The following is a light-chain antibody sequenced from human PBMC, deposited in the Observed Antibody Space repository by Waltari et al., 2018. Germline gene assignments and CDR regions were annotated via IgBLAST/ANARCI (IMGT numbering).Light chain of an antibody. J-gene: IGLJ2*01. CDR2: EVT. V-gene: IGLV2-8*01. CDR1: SSDVGGYNY. Sequence: QSALTQPPSASGSPGQSVTISCTGTSSDVGGYNYVSWYQQYPDKAPNLFIYEVTKRPSAVPDRFSGSKSGNTASLTVSGRQAEDEADYYCTSYGGSNNFVIFGGGTKLTVL. CDR3: TSYGGSNNFVI.